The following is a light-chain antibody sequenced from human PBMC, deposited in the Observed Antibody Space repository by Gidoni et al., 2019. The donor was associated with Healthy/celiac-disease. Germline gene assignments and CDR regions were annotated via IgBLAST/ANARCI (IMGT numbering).Light chain of an antibody. CDR2: AAS. CDR1: QSISSY. V-gene: IGKV1-39*01. CDR3: HQSYSTPLT. Sequence: DIQMTQSSSSLSASGGDRVTITCRASQSISSYLNWYQQKPGKAPKLLIYAASSLQSGVPSRFSGSGSGTDFTLTIISLQPEDCATYYCHQSYSTPLTFGGXTKVEIK. J-gene: IGKJ4*01.